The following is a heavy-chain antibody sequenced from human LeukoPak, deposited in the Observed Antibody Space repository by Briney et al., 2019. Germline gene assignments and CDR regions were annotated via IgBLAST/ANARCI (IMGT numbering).Heavy chain of an antibody. CDR2: IYYSGST. V-gene: IGHV4-59*01. D-gene: IGHD4-17*01. CDR1: GGSISSYY. J-gene: IGHJ4*02. Sequence: SETLSLTCTVSGGSISSYYWSWIRQPPGKGLEWIGYIYYSGSTNYNPSLKSRVTISVDTFKNQFSLKLSSVTAADTVVYYCARDYGDYVDYWGQGTLDTVSS. CDR3: ARDYGDYVDY.